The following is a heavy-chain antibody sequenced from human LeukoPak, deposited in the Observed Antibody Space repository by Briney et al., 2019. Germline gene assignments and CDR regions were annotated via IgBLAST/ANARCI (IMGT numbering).Heavy chain of an antibody. CDR1: GYSFSIYW. D-gene: IGHD2-21*02. V-gene: IGHV5-51*01. Sequence: GESLKISCKTSGYSFSIYWIGWVRQMPGQGLEWMGIIFPGDSDTRYSPSFQGQVTISADKSISTAYLQWNSLKASGTAMYYCSRWVTADRGKKDAFDIWGQGTMVTVSS. CDR2: IFPGDSDT. CDR3: SRWVTADRGKKDAFDI. J-gene: IGHJ3*02.